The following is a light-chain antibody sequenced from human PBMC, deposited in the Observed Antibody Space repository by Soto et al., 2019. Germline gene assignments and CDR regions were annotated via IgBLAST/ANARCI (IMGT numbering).Light chain of an antibody. CDR3: TSYTDNIPPYV. J-gene: IGLJ1*01. CDR2: DVT. CDR1: RSDVGGYNY. V-gene: IGLV2-14*01. Sequence: QSDLTKAASVNGSPGQSISISCTRTRSDVGGYNYVSWYQQHPGKAPKLIIYDVTKRPSGVSTRFSGSKSGNTASLTISGLQPEDEADYYCTSYTDNIPPYVFGTGTKVTVL.